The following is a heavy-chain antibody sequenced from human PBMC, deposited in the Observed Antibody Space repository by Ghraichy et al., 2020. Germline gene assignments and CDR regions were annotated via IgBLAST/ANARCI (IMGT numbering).Heavy chain of an antibody. CDR1: GFVFSDYW. D-gene: IGHD3-10*01. V-gene: IGHV3-7*03. Sequence: GESLNISCGASGFVFSDYWMTWVRQTPGKGLEWVASIRQSGSGQYYVDSVEGRFTISRDNANNSVYLHMNSLRVEDTAIYYCTRDFPGDGFFDYWGQGALVTVST. CDR3: TRDFPGDGFFDY. CDR2: IRQSGSGQ. J-gene: IGHJ4*02.